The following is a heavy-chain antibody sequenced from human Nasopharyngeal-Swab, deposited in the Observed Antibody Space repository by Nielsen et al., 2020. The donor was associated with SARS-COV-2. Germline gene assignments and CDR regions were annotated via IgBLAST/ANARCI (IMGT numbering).Heavy chain of an antibody. D-gene: IGHD5-24*01. V-gene: IGHV3-53*01. Sequence: GESLKISCAASGFTVSSNYMSWVRQAPGKGLEWVSVIYSGGSTYYADSVKGRFTISRDNSGNTLFLQMNSLRAEDTALYYCVKGTYNNYWDYWGQGTLVTVSS. CDR1: GFTVSSNY. CDR3: VKGTYNNYWDY. J-gene: IGHJ4*02. CDR2: IYSGGST.